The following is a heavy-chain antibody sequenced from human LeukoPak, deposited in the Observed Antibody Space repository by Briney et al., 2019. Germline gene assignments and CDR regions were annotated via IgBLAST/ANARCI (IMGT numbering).Heavy chain of an antibody. Sequence: GGSLRLSCAASGFTFSSYAMHWVRQAPGKGLEWVAIISYNGSNKYNADSVKGRFTISRDKAKNTLYLQMNSLRVEDTAVYYCARETGDFKSSYFDYWGQGTLVTVSS. CDR1: GFTFSSYA. V-gene: IGHV3-30*04. D-gene: IGHD2-21*01. J-gene: IGHJ4*02. CDR3: ARETGDFKSSYFDY. CDR2: ISYNGSNK.